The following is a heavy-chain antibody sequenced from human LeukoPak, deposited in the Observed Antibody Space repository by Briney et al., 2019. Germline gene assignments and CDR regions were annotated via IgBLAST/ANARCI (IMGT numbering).Heavy chain of an antibody. Sequence: GGSLRLSCAASGFTFSSYGMRWVRQAPGKGLEWVAVIWYDGSNKYYADSVKGRFTISRDNSKNTLYLQMNSLRAEDTAVYYCAYFSSGSPLDYWGQGTLVTVSS. CDR1: GFTFSSYG. CDR2: IWYDGSNK. J-gene: IGHJ4*02. D-gene: IGHD3-22*01. V-gene: IGHV3-33*01. CDR3: AYFSSGSPLDY.